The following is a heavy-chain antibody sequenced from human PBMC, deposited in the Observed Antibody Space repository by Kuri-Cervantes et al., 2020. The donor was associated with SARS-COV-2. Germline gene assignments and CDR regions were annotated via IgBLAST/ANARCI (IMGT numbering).Heavy chain of an antibody. Sequence: GESLKISCAASGFTFSSYAMSWVRQAPGKGLEWVSAISGSGGSTYYADSVKGRFTISRDNSKNSLYLQMNSLRAEDTAVYYCARDGPMAGTGGDWFDPWGQGTLVTVSS. CDR2: ISGSGGST. CDR1: GFTFSSYA. D-gene: IGHD1-1*01. J-gene: IGHJ5*02. CDR3: ARDGPMAGTGGDWFDP. V-gene: IGHV3-23*01.